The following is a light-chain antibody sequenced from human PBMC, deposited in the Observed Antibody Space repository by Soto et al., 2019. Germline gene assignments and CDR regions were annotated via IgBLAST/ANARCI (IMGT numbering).Light chain of an antibody. V-gene: IGKV3-15*01. CDR1: QGIGST. CDR3: QQYNSYRT. CDR2: DSY. Sequence: EIVLTQSPATLSVSPGARVPLSCRASQGIGSTLAWYRQQPGQAPGLLIYDSYIRATGVPARFSGTRSGTEFTLTISSLQSDDFATYCCQQYNSYRTFGQGTKVDIK. J-gene: IGKJ1*01.